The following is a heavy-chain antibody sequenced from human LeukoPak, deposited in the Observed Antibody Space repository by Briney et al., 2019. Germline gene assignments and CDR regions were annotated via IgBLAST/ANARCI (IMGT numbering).Heavy chain of an antibody. CDR1: GFTFSSYG. CDR2: ISYDGSNK. CDR3: AKDRYCSSTSCPLDY. Sequence: GRSLRLSCAASGFTFSSYGMHWVRQAPGKGLEWVAVISYDGSNKYYADSVKGRFTISRDNSKNTLYLQMNSLRAEDTAVYYCAKDRYCSSTSCPLDYWGQGTPVTVSS. J-gene: IGHJ4*02. V-gene: IGHV3-30*18. D-gene: IGHD2-2*01.